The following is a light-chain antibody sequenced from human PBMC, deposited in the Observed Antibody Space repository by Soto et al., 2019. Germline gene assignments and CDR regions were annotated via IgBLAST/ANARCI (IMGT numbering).Light chain of an antibody. CDR1: QSISGY. J-gene: IGKJ5*01. V-gene: IGKV3-11*02. CDR2: ADS. CDR3: QQRYNWPIT. Sequence: EVVLTRSPATLSLSPGERATLSCRASQSISGYLGWYQQKPGQAPRLLIYADSNRATGIPARFSGSGSGRDFTLTISSLEPEDFSVYYCQQRYNWPITFGQGTRLEIK.